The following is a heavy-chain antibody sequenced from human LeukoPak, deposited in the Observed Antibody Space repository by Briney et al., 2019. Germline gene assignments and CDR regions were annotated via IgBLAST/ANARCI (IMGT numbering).Heavy chain of an antibody. V-gene: IGHV4-59*08. CDR2: ISYSGST. CDR3: ARHGASGSYLYYFDY. Sequence: PSETLSLTCTVSGGSISSYYWSWIRQPPGKGLEWTGYISYSGSTIYNPSLKSRVTISVDTSKNQFSLKLSSVTAADTAVYYCARHGASGSYLYYFDYWGQGTLVTVSS. CDR1: GGSISSYY. D-gene: IGHD1-26*01. J-gene: IGHJ4*02.